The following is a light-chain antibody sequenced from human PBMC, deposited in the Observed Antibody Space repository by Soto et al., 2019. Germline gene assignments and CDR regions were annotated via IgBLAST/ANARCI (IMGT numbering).Light chain of an antibody. J-gene: IGKJ5*01. CDR1: QDIKHY. Sequence: DIQMTQSPCSLSASVGDRVTITCQARQDIKHYLNWYQQKPGKAPNLLIYDTSILETVVPSRFSGSGSGTDFTFTISSLQPEAIATYYCQQYDNLPITFGQGTRLEIK. CDR3: QQYDNLPIT. V-gene: IGKV1-33*01. CDR2: DTS.